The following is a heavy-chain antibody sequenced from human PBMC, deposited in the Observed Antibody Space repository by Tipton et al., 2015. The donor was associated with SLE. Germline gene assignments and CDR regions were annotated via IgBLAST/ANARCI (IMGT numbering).Heavy chain of an antibody. Sequence: SLRLSCAASGFSVSSNYMNWVRQAPGKGLEWVSGIYRGGSTYYADSVKGRFTMSRDSSKNILYLQMNTLRAEDTAVYYCARGPNGPAAMLDYWGQGTLVSVSS. J-gene: IGHJ4*02. V-gene: IGHV3-53*01. D-gene: IGHD2-2*01. CDR1: GFSVSSNY. CDR2: IYRGGST. CDR3: ARGPNGPAAMLDY.